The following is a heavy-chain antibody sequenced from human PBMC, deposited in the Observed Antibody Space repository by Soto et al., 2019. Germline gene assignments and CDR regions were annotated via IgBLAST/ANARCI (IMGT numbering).Heavy chain of an antibody. CDR1: GFTFSSYA. V-gene: IGHV3-23*01. J-gene: IGHJ4*02. Sequence: GGSLRLSCAASGFTFSSYAMSWVRQAPGKGLEWVSAISGSGGSTYYAESVKGRFTIYRDNSKNTLYLQMNSLRAEDTAVYYCAKDHSTLVTHFDYWGQGTLVTVSS. D-gene: IGHD6-13*01. CDR3: AKDHSTLVTHFDY. CDR2: ISGSGGST.